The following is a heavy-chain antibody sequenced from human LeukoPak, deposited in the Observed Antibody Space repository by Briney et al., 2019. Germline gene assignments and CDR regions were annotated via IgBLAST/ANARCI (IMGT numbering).Heavy chain of an antibody. V-gene: IGHV3-21*04. Sequence: GGSLRLSCAASGFTFSSYSMNWVRQAPGKGLEWVSSISSSSSYIYYADSVKGRLTISRDNAKNSLYLQMNSLRAEDTAVYYCAKYSSSLEYFQHWGQGTLVTVSS. CDR2: ISSSSSYI. CDR1: GFTFSSYS. J-gene: IGHJ1*01. D-gene: IGHD6-13*01. CDR3: AKYSSSLEYFQH.